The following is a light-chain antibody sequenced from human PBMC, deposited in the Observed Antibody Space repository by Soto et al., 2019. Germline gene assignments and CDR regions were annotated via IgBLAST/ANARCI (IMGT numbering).Light chain of an antibody. V-gene: IGKV1-39*01. CDR2: AAS. CDR3: HLRYSFRLRL. J-gene: IGKJ1*01. Sequence: TITFRASQSISSYLNWYQQKPGKAPKLLIYAASSWHSGVPSRFSGSGSGTEFTLPITSLHSGDFVPYDPHLRYSFRLRLFRPGTKVDIK. CDR1: QSISSY.